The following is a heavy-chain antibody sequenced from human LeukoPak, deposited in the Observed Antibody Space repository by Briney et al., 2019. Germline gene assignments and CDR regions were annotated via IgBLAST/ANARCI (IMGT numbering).Heavy chain of an antibody. Sequence: ASVKVSCKASGYTFTDYYINWVRQAPGQGLEWMGWISPNSGDTNYAQEFQGRVTMTRDTSTSTAYMELRRLRSDDTAVYYCAREVCSGGSCYGWFDPWGQGTLVTVSS. D-gene: IGHD2-15*01. CDR3: AREVCSGGSCYGWFDP. J-gene: IGHJ5*02. CDR2: ISPNSGDT. V-gene: IGHV1-2*02. CDR1: GYTFTDYY.